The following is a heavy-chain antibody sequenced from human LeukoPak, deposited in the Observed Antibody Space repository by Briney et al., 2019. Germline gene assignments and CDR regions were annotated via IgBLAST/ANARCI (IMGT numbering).Heavy chain of an antibody. V-gene: IGHV1-2*02. J-gene: IGHJ4*02. D-gene: IGHD3-10*01. CDR1: GYTFTSYY. Sequence: ASVKVSCKASGYTFTSYYMHWVRQAPGQGLEWMGWINPNSGGTHSAQKFQGRVTMTRDTSISTAYMELSRLRSDDTAVYYCARDGYYGSGSYFRRYFDYWGQGTLVTVSS. CDR3: ARDGYYGSGSYFRRYFDY. CDR2: INPNSGGT.